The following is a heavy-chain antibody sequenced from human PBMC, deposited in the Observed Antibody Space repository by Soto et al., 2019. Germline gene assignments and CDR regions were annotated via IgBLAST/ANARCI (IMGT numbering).Heavy chain of an antibody. J-gene: IGHJ5*02. Sequence: SETLSLTCTVSGGSISSSSYYWGWLRQPPGKGLEWIGSIYYSGSTYYNPSLKSRVTISVDTSKNQFSLKLSSVTAADTAVYYCARRAAASNWFDPWGQGTLVTVSA. D-gene: IGHD6-13*01. CDR2: IYYSGST. CDR3: ARRAAASNWFDP. V-gene: IGHV4-39*01. CDR1: GGSISSSSYY.